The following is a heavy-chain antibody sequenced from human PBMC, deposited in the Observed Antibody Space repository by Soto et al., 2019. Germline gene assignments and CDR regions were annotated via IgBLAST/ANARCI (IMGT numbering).Heavy chain of an antibody. CDR3: ARDRQGAFTTMVY. D-gene: IGHD5-18*01. CDR2: INPNGYTS. J-gene: IGHJ4*02. CDR1: GYTFTNYY. Sequence: QVQMVQSGAEVKKPGASVKVSCKASGYTFTNYYIHWVRQAPGQGLEWMGIINPNGYTSTLAHKFQGRITVTSGPYTIPVYMAVGSLTSEDTAMYYCARDRQGAFTTMVYWGQGTLVNVSS. V-gene: IGHV1-46*01.